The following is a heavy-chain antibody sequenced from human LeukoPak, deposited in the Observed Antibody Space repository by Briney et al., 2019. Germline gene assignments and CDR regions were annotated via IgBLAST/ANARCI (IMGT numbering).Heavy chain of an antibody. V-gene: IGHV4-59*08. D-gene: IGHD3-22*01. CDR3: ARVPEDYYDSSGYYAFDI. CDR1: GGSISSYY. J-gene: IGHJ3*02. Sequence: PSETLSLTCTVSGGSISSYYWSWIRQPPGKGLEWIGYIYYSGSTNYNPSLKSRVTISVDTSKNQFSLKLSSVTAADTAVYYCARVPEDYYDSSGYYAFDIWGQGTMVTVSS. CDR2: IYYSGST.